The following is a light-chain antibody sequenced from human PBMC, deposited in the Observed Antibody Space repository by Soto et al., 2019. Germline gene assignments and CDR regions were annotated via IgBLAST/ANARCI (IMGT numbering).Light chain of an antibody. V-gene: IGKV3-15*01. CDR1: QSVSSY. CDR3: QRYRDWPWT. CDR2: DAS. J-gene: IGKJ1*01. Sequence: EIVLTQSPATLSLSPGERATLSCRASQSVSSYLAWYQQKPGQAPRLLIYDASTRATGIPARFSGSGSGTEFTLTISSLQSDDSALYFCQRYRDWPWTFGQGTKVDI.